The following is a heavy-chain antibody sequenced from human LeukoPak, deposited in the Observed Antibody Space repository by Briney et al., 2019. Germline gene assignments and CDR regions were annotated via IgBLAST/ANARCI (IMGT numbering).Heavy chain of an antibody. Sequence: GGSLRLSCAASGFTISSNYMSWVRQAPGQGLEWVSVIYIGGSTYYADSVKGRFTISRDNSKNTLYLQMNSLRAEDTAVYYCAGNGGWNYFDYWGQGTLVTVSS. CDR2: IYIGGST. CDR1: GFTISSNY. J-gene: IGHJ4*02. D-gene: IGHD6-19*01. V-gene: IGHV3-66*01. CDR3: AGNGGWNYFDY.